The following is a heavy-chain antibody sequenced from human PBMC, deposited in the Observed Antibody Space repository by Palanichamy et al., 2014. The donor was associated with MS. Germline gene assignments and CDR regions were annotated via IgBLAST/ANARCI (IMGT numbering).Heavy chain of an antibody. CDR3: GRDNWGSIDY. V-gene: IGHV4-59*01. J-gene: IGHJ4*02. D-gene: IGHD7-27*01. CDR1: GGSISGST. CDR2: SSSGSA. Sequence: QVQLQESGPGLVKPSETLSLTCTVSGGSISGSTWSWIRQPPGKGLEWIGYSSSGSANYNPSLKSRVSISLDTSNNQFSLNLGSVTAADTAVYFCGRDNWGSIDYWGQGILVTVSS.